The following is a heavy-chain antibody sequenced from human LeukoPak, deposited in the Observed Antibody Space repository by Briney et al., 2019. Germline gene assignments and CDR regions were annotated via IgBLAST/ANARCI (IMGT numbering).Heavy chain of an antibody. V-gene: IGHV4-39*01. Sequence: SETLSLTCTVSGGSISSSSYYWGWIRQPPGKGLEWIGSIYYSGSTYYNPSLKSRVTISVDTSKNQFSLKLSSVTAADTAVYHCARQDYYGSGSYYNWGQGTLVTVSS. CDR3: ARQDYYGSGSYYN. CDR2: IYYSGST. CDR1: GGSISSSSYY. D-gene: IGHD3-10*01. J-gene: IGHJ4*02.